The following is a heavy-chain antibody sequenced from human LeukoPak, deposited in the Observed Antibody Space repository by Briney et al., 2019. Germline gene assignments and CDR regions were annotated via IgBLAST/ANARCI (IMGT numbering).Heavy chain of an antibody. CDR2: INPSGGST. V-gene: IGHV1-46*04. J-gene: IGHJ5*02. D-gene: IGHD6-13*01. CDR1: GYTFTSYY. CDR3: ARGGSSSWYVYSWFDP. Sequence: GASVKVSCKASGYTFTSYYMHWVRQAPGQGLEWMGIINPSGGSTSYAQKLQGRVTMTRDTSTSTVYMELSSLRSEDTAVYYCARGGSSSWYVYSWFDPWGQGTLVTVSS.